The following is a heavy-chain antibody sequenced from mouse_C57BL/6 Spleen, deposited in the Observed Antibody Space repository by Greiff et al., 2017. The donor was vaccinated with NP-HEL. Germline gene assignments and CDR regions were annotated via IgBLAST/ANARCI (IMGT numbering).Heavy chain of an antibody. CDR3: ARGYYDYDGFAY. Sequence: ESGPELVKPGASVKISCKASGYAFSSSWMNWVKQRPGKGLEWIGRIYPGDGDTNYNGKFKGKATLTADKSSSTAYMQLSSLTSEDSAVYFCARGYYDYDGFAYWGQGTLVTVSA. J-gene: IGHJ3*01. V-gene: IGHV1-82*01. D-gene: IGHD2-4*01. CDR2: IYPGDGDT. CDR1: GYAFSSSW.